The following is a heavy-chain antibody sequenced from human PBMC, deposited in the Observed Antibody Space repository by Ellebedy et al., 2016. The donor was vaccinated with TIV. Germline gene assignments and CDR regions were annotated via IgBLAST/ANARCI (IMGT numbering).Heavy chain of an antibody. CDR1: GFTFSSYW. Sequence: GESLEISXAASGFTFSSYWMSWVRQAPGKGLEWVANIKQDGSEKYYVDSVKGRFTISRDNAKNSLYLQMNSLRAEDTAVYYCARLQMTTTFNWFDRWGQGTLVTVSS. CDR2: IKQDGSEK. J-gene: IGHJ5*02. D-gene: IGHD4-17*01. V-gene: IGHV3-7*03. CDR3: ARLQMTTTFNWFDR.